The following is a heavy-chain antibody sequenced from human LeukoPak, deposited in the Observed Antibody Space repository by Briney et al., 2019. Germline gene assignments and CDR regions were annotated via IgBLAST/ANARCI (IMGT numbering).Heavy chain of an antibody. Sequence: SETLSLTCAVYGGSFSGYYWSWIRQPPGKGLEWIGYIYYSGSTIYNPSLRSRLTISIDTSKNQFSLKLSSVTAADTAVYYCARLKSDSSGYSPFDYWGQETLVTVSS. CDR1: GGSFSGYY. D-gene: IGHD3-22*01. CDR3: ARLKSDSSGYSPFDY. J-gene: IGHJ4*02. V-gene: IGHV4-59*08. CDR2: IYYSGST.